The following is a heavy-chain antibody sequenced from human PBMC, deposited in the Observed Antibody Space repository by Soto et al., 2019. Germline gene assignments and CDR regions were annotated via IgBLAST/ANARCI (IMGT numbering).Heavy chain of an antibody. CDR2: ISGSGGNA. D-gene: IGHD1-26*01. J-gene: IGHJ6*02. CDR1: GFTFSSYA. Sequence: EVQLLESGGGLVQPGGSLRLSCAASGFTFSSYAMSWVRQAPGKGLEWVSTISGSGGNAYYADSVKGRFSISRDNSKNTLRLQMNSLRADDTAVYYCAKDGASGSYPPYYYFGMDVWGQGTTVRLL. CDR3: AKDGASGSYPPYYYFGMDV. V-gene: IGHV3-23*01.